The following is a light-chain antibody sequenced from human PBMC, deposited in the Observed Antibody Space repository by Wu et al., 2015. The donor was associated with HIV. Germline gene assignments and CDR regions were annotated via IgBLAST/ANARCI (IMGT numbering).Light chain of an antibody. CDR3: QQSDTFSFS. CDR2: AAS. J-gene: IGKJ4*02. Sequence: AIQLAQSPSLLSASTGDTVTITCRASQDVGTYLSWYQLGPGRPPKLLIYAASTLESGVPSRFSGSGSGTQFSLTISCLQSEDFATYFCQQSDTFSFSFGGGTTVDVK. V-gene: IGKV1-8*01. CDR1: QDVGTY.